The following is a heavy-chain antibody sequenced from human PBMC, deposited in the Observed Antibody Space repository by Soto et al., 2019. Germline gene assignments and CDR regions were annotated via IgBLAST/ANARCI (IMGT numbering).Heavy chain of an antibody. CDR2: INHSGST. CDR1: GGSFSTYY. D-gene: IGHD1-26*01. Sequence: QVQLQQWGAGLLKPSETLSLTCAVYGGSFSTYYWNWIRQPPGKGLEWIGQINHSGSTNYNPSLKSRVTISVDTSANQFSLNLNSVTAADTAVYYCVTASKRYSENYYKAYFDYWGQGTLVTVSS. V-gene: IGHV4-34*01. CDR3: VTASKRYSENYYKAYFDY. J-gene: IGHJ4*02.